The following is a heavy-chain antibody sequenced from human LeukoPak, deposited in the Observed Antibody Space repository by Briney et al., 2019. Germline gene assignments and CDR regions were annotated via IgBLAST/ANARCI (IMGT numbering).Heavy chain of an antibody. J-gene: IGHJ4*02. CDR3: AKDWLEMGSAYLDY. CDR2: IRYDGTNK. Sequence: SGGSLRLSCAASGFTFSTYSMNWVRQAPGKGLEWVAFIRYDGTNKYYADSVKGRFTISRDSSKNTLYLQMNSLRAEDTAVYYCAKDWLEMGSAYLDYWGQGTLVTVSS. D-gene: IGHD3-22*01. V-gene: IGHV3-30*02. CDR1: GFTFSTYS.